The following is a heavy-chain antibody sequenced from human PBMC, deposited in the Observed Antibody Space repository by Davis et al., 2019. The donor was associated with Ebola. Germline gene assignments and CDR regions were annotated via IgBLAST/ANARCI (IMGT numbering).Heavy chain of an antibody. J-gene: IGHJ6*02. Sequence: PWGSLRLSCAASGFTSSIYGMYWFRQPPGQGLEWVSYIGANSEDISYADSVKGRFTISRDDAKDSYFLDMNSLRDEDMAVYYCARRILGDSRGAVDVWGQGTTVTVSS. V-gene: IGHV3-21*05. CDR2: IGANSEDI. D-gene: IGHD2-15*01. CDR3: ARRILGDSRGAVDV. CDR1: GFTSSIYG.